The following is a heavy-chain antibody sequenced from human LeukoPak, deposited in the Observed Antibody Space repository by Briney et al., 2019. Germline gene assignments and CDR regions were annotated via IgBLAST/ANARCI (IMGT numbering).Heavy chain of an antibody. Sequence: GGSLRLSCAASGFTFSTYAMSWVRQAPGKGLEWVAVIWYDGSNKYYADSVKGRFTISRDNSKNTLYLQMNSLRAEDTAVYYCARDGTTAEFDYWGQGTLVTVSS. V-gene: IGHV3-33*08. CDR1: GFTFSTYA. CDR3: ARDGTTAEFDY. D-gene: IGHD4-11*01. J-gene: IGHJ4*02. CDR2: IWYDGSNK.